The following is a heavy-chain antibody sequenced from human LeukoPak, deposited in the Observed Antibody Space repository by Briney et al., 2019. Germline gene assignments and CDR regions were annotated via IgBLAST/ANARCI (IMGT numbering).Heavy chain of an antibody. CDR2: VYYSGST. CDR1: GGSISSYS. V-gene: IGHV4-59*08. CDR3: ARLGATHFVDY. J-gene: IGHJ4*02. D-gene: IGHD1-26*01. Sequence: SETLSLTCTVSGGSISSYSWSWIRQPPGKGLEWIGYVYYSGSTNYNPSLKSRVTISVDTSKNQFSLKLSSVTAADTAVYYCARLGATHFVDYWGQGTLVTVSP.